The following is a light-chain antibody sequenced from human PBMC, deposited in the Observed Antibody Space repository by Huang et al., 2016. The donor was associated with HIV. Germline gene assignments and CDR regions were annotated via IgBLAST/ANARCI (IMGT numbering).Light chain of an antibody. CDR2: KAS. V-gene: IGKV2-30*02. Sequence: VVMTQSPLSLPVTLGQPASISCKSSQSLVHSDGNTYLNWFQQRPGQSPRRLIYKASNRDAGVPDRFSGSGSGTDFTLKISRVEAEDVGVYYCMQGSHWPPWTFGQGTKVEI. CDR1: QSLVHSDGNTY. CDR3: MQGSHWPPWT. J-gene: IGKJ1*01.